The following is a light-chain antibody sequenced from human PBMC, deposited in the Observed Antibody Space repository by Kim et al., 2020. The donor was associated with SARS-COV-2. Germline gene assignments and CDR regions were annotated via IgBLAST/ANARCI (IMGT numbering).Light chain of an antibody. CDR2: LGS. CDR1: QSLLHSSGYNH. J-gene: IGKJ2*01. Sequence: EIVMTQSPLSLPVTPGEPASISCRSSQSLLHSSGYNHLDWYQQKPGQSPQFLIYLGSVRASGVPDRFSGSGSGTDFSLTISRVEAEDVGVYYCMQALETPYTFGQGTKLEI. CDR3: MQALETPYT. V-gene: IGKV2-28*01.